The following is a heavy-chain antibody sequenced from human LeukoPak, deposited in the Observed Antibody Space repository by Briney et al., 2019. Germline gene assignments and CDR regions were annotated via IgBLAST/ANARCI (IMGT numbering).Heavy chain of an antibody. J-gene: IGHJ4*02. D-gene: IGHD2-21*02. CDR3: ARGYGAVTARVFDY. Sequence: SETLSLTCTVSGGSSSSYYWSWIRQSPGKGLEWIGYIYYSGSTNYNPSLESRVTMSVDTSKNQFSLQLNSVTPEDTAVYYCARGYGAVTARVFDYWGQGTLVTVSS. CDR2: IYYSGST. V-gene: IGHV4-59*12. CDR1: GGSSSSYY.